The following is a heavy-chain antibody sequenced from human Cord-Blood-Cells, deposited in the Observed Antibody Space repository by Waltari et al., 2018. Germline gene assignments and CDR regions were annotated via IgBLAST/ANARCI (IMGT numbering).Heavy chain of an antibody. D-gene: IGHD7-27*01. Sequence: QITLKESGPTLVKPPQTLTLPCTFSGFSPRTSGLGVGWIRQPPGKALEWLALIYWDDDKRYSPSLKSRLTITKDTSKNQVVLTMTNMDPVDTATYYCAHSSGDFGFNYWGQGTLVTVSS. J-gene: IGHJ4*02. CDR1: GFSPRTSGLG. CDR2: IYWDDDK. CDR3: AHSSGDFGFNY. V-gene: IGHV2-5*02.